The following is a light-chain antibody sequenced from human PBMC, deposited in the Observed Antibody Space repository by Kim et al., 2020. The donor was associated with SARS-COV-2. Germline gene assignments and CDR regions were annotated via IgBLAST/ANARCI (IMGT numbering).Light chain of an antibody. CDR1: QSVSSTY. CDR3: QQYESSPPSYT. Sequence: EILLTQSPGTLSLSPGERATLSCRASQSVSSTYLAWYQQKPGQAPRLLIYGATNRATGIPDRFSGSGSVTDFTLTISRLEPEDFAVYYCQQYESSPPSYTFGQGTKLEI. V-gene: IGKV3-20*01. CDR2: GAT. J-gene: IGKJ2*01.